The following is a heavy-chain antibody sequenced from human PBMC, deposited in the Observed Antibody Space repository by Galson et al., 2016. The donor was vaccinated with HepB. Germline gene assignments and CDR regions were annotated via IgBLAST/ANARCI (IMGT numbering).Heavy chain of an antibody. V-gene: IGHV3-23*01. D-gene: IGHD2-8*01. CDR1: GSAFRDYA. CDR3: AKDRYARGWYGYYGLDV. CDR2: ISDTGSPK. J-gene: IGHJ6*02. Sequence: SLRLSCAASGSAFRDYAMVWVRQAPGRGPEWVSGISDTGSPKFYADSVKGRFTISRDNPKNTLYLQMNSLTTEDTAIYYCAKDRYARGWYGYYGLDVWGPGTTVTVSS.